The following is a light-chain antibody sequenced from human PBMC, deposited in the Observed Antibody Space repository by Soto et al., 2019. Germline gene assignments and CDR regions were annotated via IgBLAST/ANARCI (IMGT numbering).Light chain of an antibody. CDR1: QSIIISH. CDR2: GAS. CDR3: QQSYSSPWT. V-gene: IGKV3-20*01. J-gene: IGKJ1*01. Sequence: EIVLTQSLGTLSMTPGKRATLSCRASQSIIISHLAWYQQKPGQAPRLLIYGASNRATGIPDRFSGGGSGTDFALTINRLEPEDFAVYYCQQSYSSPWTFGQGTKVEIK.